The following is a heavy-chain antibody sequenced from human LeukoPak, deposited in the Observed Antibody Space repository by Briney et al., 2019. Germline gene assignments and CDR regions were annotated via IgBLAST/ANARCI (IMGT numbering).Heavy chain of an antibody. D-gene: IGHD6-13*01. J-gene: IGHJ5*02. V-gene: IGHV4-38-2*02. CDR1: GYSISSGYY. CDR2: IYHSGST. CDR3: ARDGGGYSSSWYNWFDP. Sequence: SETLSLTCTVSGYSISSGYYWGWIRQPPGKGLEWIGSIYHSGSTYYNPSLKSRITISVDTSKNQFSLKMNSVTAADTAFYYCARDGGGYSSSWYNWFDPWGQGTLVTVSS.